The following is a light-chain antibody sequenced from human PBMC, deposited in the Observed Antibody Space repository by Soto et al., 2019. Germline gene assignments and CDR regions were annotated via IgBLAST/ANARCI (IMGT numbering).Light chain of an antibody. V-gene: IGKV1-39*01. CDR1: QSISSY. CDR2: AAS. CDR3: QQSYSTPWT. J-gene: IGKJ1*01. Sequence: DIQMTQSPSSLSASVGDRVTITCRASQSISSYLNWYQQKPGKAPKLLIYAASSLQSGVPSRFSGSGSGTDFTLTISSLQPEDFVTYSCQQSYSTPWTFGQGTKVDIK.